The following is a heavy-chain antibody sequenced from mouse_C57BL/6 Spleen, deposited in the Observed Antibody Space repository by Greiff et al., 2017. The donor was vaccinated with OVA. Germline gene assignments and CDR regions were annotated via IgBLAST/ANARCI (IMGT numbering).Heavy chain of an antibody. V-gene: IGHV1-55*01. CDR2: IYPGSGST. Sequence: QVQLKQPGAELVKPGASVKMSCKASGYTFTSYWITWVKQRPGQGLEWIGDIYPGSGSTNYNEKFKSKATLTVDTSSSTAYMQLSSLTSEDSAVYYCARSKYSNYPYDFDYWGQGTTLTVSS. CDR1: GYTFTSYW. J-gene: IGHJ2*01. D-gene: IGHD2-5*01. CDR3: ARSKYSNYPYDFDY.